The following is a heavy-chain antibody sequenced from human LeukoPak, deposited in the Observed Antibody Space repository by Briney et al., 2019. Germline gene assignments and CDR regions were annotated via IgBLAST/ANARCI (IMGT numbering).Heavy chain of an antibody. V-gene: IGHV6-1*01. Sequence: SQTLSLTCAISGDSVSSNSAAWNWIRQSPSRGLEWLGRTYYRSKWYNDYAVSVKSRITINPDTSKNQFSLQLNSVTPEDTAVYYCARDLMAEDYYDSSGPNRAAFDIWGQGTMVTVSS. D-gene: IGHD3-22*01. CDR1: GDSVSSNSAA. J-gene: IGHJ3*02. CDR2: TYYRSKWYN. CDR3: ARDLMAEDYYDSSGPNRAAFDI.